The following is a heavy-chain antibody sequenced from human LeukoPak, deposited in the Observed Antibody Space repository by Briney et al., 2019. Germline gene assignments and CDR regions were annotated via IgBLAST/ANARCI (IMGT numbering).Heavy chain of an antibody. J-gene: IGHJ4*02. D-gene: IGHD2-21*01. CDR3: ARGIVKEGRVLGERGRTMFDY. CDR2: FIHSGNI. V-gene: IGHV4-34*01. CDR1: GGSFSGYY. Sequence: PSETLSLTCAVYGGSFSGYYWSWIRQSPGKGLEWIGEFIHSGNIRYNPSLKSRVTISADTSKNQFSLKLTSVTAADTAVYYCARGIVKEGRVLGERGRTMFDYWGQGTLVIVSS.